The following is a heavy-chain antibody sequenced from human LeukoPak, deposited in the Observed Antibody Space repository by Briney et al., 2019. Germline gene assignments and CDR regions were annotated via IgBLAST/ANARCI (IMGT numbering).Heavy chain of an antibody. D-gene: IGHD3/OR15-3a*01. J-gene: IGHJ3*02. Sequence: SETLCLTCIASGYSITNNYWSWLRQPPGKGLEWVGYFHSSGNTDYNPSPEGGVTISIDTSKNKFSLLLSSVTAADTHAYYSAREWKWSGPFEIWGQGTMVAVAS. V-gene: IGHV4-59*01. CDR3: AREWKWSGPFEI. CDR2: FHSSGNT. CDR1: GYSITNNY.